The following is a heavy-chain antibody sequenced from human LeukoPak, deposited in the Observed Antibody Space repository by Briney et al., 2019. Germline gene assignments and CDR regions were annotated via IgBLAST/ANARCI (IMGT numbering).Heavy chain of an antibody. CDR1: GGSISSGGYY. D-gene: IGHD2-8*01. J-gene: IGHJ4*02. Sequence: PSETLSLTCTVSGGSISSGGYYWNWIRQHPGKGLEWIGYIYNSGSTYYNPSLKSRSTISVDTSKNQFSLKLRSVTAADTAVYYCARGYCTNGVCSSDYFDYWGQGTLVTVSS. CDR3: ARGYCTNGVCSSDYFDY. CDR2: IYNSGST. V-gene: IGHV4-31*03.